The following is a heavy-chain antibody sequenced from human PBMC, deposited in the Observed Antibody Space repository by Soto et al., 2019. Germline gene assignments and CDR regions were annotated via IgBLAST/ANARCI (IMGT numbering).Heavy chain of an antibody. J-gene: IGHJ4*02. D-gene: IGHD3-3*01. CDR3: ASNLYDFWSGYFDY. CDR2: IYYSGST. CDR1: GGSISSSSYY. Sequence: KTSETLSLTCTVSGGSISSSSYYWVWIRQPPGKGLEWIGSIYYSGSTYYNPSLKSRVTISVDTSKNQFSLKLSSVTAADTAVYYCASNLYDFWSGYFDYWGQGTLVTVSS. V-gene: IGHV4-39*01.